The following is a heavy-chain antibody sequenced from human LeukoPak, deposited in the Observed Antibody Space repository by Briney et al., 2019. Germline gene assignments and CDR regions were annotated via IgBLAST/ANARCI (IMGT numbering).Heavy chain of an antibody. Sequence: SETLSLTCTVSGGSISSGGYYRSWIRQHPGKGLEWIGYIYYSGSTYYNPSLKSRVTISVDTSKNQFSLKLSSVTAADTAVYYCARADYYGSGSYMAFDIWGQGTMVTVSS. CDR1: GGSISSGGYY. D-gene: IGHD3-10*01. CDR3: ARADYYGSGSYMAFDI. J-gene: IGHJ3*02. CDR2: IYYSGST. V-gene: IGHV4-31*03.